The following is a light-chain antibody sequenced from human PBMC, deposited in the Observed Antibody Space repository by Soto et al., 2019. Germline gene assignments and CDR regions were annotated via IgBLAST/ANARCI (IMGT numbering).Light chain of an antibody. J-gene: IGKJ1*01. V-gene: IGKV1-39*01. CDR2: AAS. CDR3: QQYDSYWGT. Sequence: MSLSRYSLSASLGYGVTIPCRASQSISSHLNWYQQKPGKAPKLLIYAASSLQSGVPARFSGSGSGTEFTLTISSLQPDDFATYYCQQYDSYWGTFGQGTKVDIK. CDR1: QSISSH.